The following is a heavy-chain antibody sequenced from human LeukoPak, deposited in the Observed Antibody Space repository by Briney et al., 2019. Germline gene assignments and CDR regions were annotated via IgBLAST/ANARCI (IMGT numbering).Heavy chain of an antibody. V-gene: IGHV4-59*01. J-gene: IGHJ4*02. D-gene: IGHD1-26*01. CDR2: IYENGRT. Sequence: SETLSLTCTVSGGSIGSFFWSWIRQSPGEGLEWIGFIYENGRTSYNPSLKSRVTISVDTSKNQFSLTLTSMTAADTAVYYCARDWELGHWGRGILVTVTS. CDR1: GGSIGSFF. CDR3: ARDWELGH.